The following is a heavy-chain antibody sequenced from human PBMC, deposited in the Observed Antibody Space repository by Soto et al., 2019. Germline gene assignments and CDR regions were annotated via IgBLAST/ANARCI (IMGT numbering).Heavy chain of an antibody. V-gene: IGHV3-23*01. Sequence: GGSLRLSCAASGFTFSSYAMSWVRQAPGKGLEWVSAIRGSGGSTYYADSVKGRFTISRDNSKNTLYLQMNSLRAEDTAVYYCAKAGAGMVAATDLYFQHWGQGTLVTVSS. CDR2: IRGSGGST. D-gene: IGHD2-15*01. CDR1: GFTFSSYA. J-gene: IGHJ1*01. CDR3: AKAGAGMVAATDLYFQH.